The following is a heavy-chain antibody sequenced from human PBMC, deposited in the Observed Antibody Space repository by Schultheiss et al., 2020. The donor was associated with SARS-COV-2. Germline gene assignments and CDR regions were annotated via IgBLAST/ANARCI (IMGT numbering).Heavy chain of an antibody. CDR3: ARGGTRTGTVTLPFYYYYGMDV. J-gene: IGHJ6*02. D-gene: IGHD4-17*01. Sequence: SETLSLTCAVSGYSISSGYYWGWIRQPPGKGLEWIGSIYYSGSTNYNPSLKSRVTISVDTSKNQFSLKLSSVTAADTAVYYCARGGTRTGTVTLPFYYYYGMDVWGQGTTVTVSS. CDR1: GYSISSGYY. V-gene: IGHV4-38-2*01. CDR2: IYYSGST.